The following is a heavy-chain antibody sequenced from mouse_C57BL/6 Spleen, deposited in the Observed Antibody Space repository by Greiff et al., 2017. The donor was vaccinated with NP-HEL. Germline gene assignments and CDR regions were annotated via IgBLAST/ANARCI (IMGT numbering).Heavy chain of an antibody. CDR3: LRSTPYSIYEFAY. D-gene: IGHD2-5*01. Sequence: VQLQQPGAELVKPGASVKLSCKASGYTFTSYWMQWVKQRPGQGLEWIGELDPSDSYTNYIQKFKGKATLTVDTSSSTAYIQLTSLTSDASAVFYCLRSTPYSIYEFAYWGQGTLVTVSA. J-gene: IGHJ3*01. CDR1: GYTFTSYW. V-gene: IGHV1-50*01. CDR2: LDPSDSYT.